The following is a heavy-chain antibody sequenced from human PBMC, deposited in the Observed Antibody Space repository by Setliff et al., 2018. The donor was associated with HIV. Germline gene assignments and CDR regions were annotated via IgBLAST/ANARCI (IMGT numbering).Heavy chain of an antibody. CDR2: INHGGST. V-gene: IGHV4-39*07. D-gene: IGHD6-13*01. CDR1: GGSISSSTYY. J-gene: IGHJ3*02. CDR3: ASDYSSRHDAFDI. Sequence: PSETLSLTCTVSGGSISSSTYYWGWIRQPPGKGLEWIGQINHGGSTNYSPSLKSRVTMSIDTSKNQSSLRLSSVTAADTAVYYCASDYSSRHDAFDIWGQGTVVTVSS.